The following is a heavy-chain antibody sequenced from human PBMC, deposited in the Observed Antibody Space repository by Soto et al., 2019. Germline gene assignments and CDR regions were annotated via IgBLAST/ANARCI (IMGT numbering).Heavy chain of an antibody. Sequence: EVQLLESGGGLVQPGGSLRLSCTASGFTFVTYEMTWVRQAPGKGLDWVSTINKDGTTYYADSVRGRFAISRDNSKNTLYLQMSRLRPEDTAVYYCVKGSWLDDFGGQGTLVTVSS. J-gene: IGHJ4*02. CDR3: VKGSWLDDF. CDR1: GFTFVTYE. CDR2: INKDGTT. D-gene: IGHD3-9*01. V-gene: IGHV3-23*01.